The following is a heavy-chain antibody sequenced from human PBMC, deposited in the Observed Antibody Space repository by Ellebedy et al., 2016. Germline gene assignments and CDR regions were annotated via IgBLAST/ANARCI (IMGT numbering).Heavy chain of an antibody. CDR3: ARQDGGVEVDY. J-gene: IGHJ4*02. V-gene: IGHV5-10-1*01. CDR1: GYSFSSYW. CDR2: IDPSDSYT. D-gene: IGHD3-16*01. Sequence: GESLKISXKASGYSFSSYWISWVRQMPGKGLEWMGRIDPSDSYTNYSPSFQGHVTISADKSISTAYLQWSSLKASDTAMYYCARQDGGVEVDYWGQGTLVTVSS.